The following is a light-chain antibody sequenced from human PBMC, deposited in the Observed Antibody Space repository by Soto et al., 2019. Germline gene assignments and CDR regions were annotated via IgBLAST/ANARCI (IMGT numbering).Light chain of an antibody. V-gene: IGLV1-40*01. CDR2: GNI. J-gene: IGLJ1*01. CDR3: QSYDSTLSDRYV. CDR1: SANIGAGYD. Sequence: QSVLTQPPSVSGCPGQRVTISCAGGSANIGAGYDVHWYQQRPGTGPKLLIFGNINRPSGVPDRFSGSKSGTSASLAITGLQAEDEGDYYCQSYDSTLSDRYVFGTGTKVTVL.